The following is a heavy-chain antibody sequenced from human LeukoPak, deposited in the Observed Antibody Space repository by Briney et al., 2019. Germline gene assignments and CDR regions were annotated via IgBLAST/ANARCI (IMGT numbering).Heavy chain of an antibody. D-gene: IGHD4-11*01. CDR1: GGSISSSSYY. J-gene: IGHJ6*02. CDR2: IYYSGST. Sequence: PSETLSLTCTVSGGSISSSSYYWGWIRQPPGKGLEWIGSIYYSGSTYYNPSLKSRVTISVDTSKNQFSLKLSSVTAADTAVYYCARHLSGVRTVMGYYYYGMDVWGQGTTVTVSS. V-gene: IGHV4-39*01. CDR3: ARHLSGVRTVMGYYYYGMDV.